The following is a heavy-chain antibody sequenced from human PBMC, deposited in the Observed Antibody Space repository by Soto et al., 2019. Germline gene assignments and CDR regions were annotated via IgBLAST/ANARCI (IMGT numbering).Heavy chain of an antibody. V-gene: IGHV4-39*01. CDR2: IYYSGRT. J-gene: IGHJ4*02. Sequence: SETLSLTCIVSGESISSSSYYWGWIRQPPGKGLEWIGSIYYSGRTYYNPSFKSRVTISIDTSKNQFSLKLSPVTATDTAVYYCARQRTTVVTQAYFDHWGQGALVTVSS. D-gene: IGHD2-21*02. CDR3: ARQRTTVVTQAYFDH. CDR1: GESISSSSYY.